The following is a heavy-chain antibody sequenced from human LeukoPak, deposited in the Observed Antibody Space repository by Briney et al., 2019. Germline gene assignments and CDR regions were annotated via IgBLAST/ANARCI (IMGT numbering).Heavy chain of an antibody. Sequence: GGSLRLSCAASGFTFSSYDMHWVRQATGKGLEWVSAIGTAGDTYYPGSVKGRFTISRENAKNSLYLQMNSLRAGDTAVYYCARDAARTRYGYFDLWGRGTLVTVSS. CDR2: IGTAGDT. CDR3: ARDAARTRYGYFDL. V-gene: IGHV3-13*01. D-gene: IGHD2-2*01. CDR1: GFTFSSYD. J-gene: IGHJ2*01.